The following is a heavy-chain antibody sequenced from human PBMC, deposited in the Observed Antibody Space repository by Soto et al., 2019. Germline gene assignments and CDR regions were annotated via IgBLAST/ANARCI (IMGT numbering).Heavy chain of an antibody. CDR3: ARGSEDLTSNFDY. Sequence: GGSLRLSCAASGFTFTRYSMNWVRQAPGKGLEWVSSISSTTNYIYYADSMKGRFTVSRDNAKNSVYLEMNSLSAEDTAVYYCARGSEDLTSNFDYWGQGTLVTVSS. CDR2: ISSTTNYI. J-gene: IGHJ4*02. CDR1: GFTFTRYS. V-gene: IGHV3-21*01.